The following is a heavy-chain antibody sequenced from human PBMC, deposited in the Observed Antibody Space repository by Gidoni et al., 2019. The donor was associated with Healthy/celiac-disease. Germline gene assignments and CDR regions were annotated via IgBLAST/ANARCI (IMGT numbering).Heavy chain of an antibody. Sequence: STYYNPSLKSRVTISVDTSKNQFSLKLSSVTAADTAVYYCASPYSSGWYGGDAFDIWGQGTMVTVSS. V-gene: IGHV4-39*01. D-gene: IGHD6-19*01. J-gene: IGHJ3*02. CDR3: ASPYSSGWYGGDAFDI. CDR2: ST.